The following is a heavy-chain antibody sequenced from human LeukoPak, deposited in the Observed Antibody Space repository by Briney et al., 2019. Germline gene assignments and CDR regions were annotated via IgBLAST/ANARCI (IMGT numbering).Heavy chain of an antibody. J-gene: IGHJ4*02. CDR1: GYTFSTYG. V-gene: IGHV1-18*01. CDR3: ARDGYFDY. Sequence: ASVEVSCKASGYTFSTYGIAWVRQAPGQGLEWMGWISGYNGNTNYAQKFQGRVTMTTDTTTTTAYMELRSLRSDDTAVYYCARDGYFDYWGQGTLVTVSS. CDR2: ISGYNGNT.